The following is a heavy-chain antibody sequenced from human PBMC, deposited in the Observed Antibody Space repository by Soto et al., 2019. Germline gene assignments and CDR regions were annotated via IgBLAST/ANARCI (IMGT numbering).Heavy chain of an antibody. CDR1: GFTSNTYS. CDR2: ISSSSSTI. V-gene: IGHV3-48*01. CDR3: ARDLSLNWFDS. J-gene: IGHJ5*01. Sequence: EVQLVESGGGLVQPGGSLRLSCAASGFTSNTYSMNWVRQAPGKGLEWISYISSSSSTIYYADSVKGRFTISRDNAKKSLYLQMNTLRAEDTAVYYCARDLSLNWFDSWGQGTLVTVSS.